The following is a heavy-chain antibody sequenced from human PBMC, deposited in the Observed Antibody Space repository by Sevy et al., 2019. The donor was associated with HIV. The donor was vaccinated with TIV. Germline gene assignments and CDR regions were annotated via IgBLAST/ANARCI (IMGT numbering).Heavy chain of an antibody. CDR1: GYAFSNYG. J-gene: IGHJ1*01. CDR3: AREGGIYGDSGIDV. Sequence: ASVKVSCKTSGYAFSNYGIVWVRQAPGQGLEWLGWISGFNGNKHYAEKFQNRASMTLDTATETFLLDLRSLTSDETGVEYCAREGGIYGDSGIDVWGQGTLVTVSS. V-gene: IGHV1-18*01. D-gene: IGHD2-21*02. CDR2: ISGFNGNK.